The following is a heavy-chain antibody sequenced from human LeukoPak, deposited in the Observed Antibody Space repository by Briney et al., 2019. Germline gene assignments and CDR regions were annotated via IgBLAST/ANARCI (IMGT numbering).Heavy chain of an antibody. CDR2: IYPGESDT. D-gene: IGHD3-10*01. CDR3: ARHRTYGSGSYSAFDI. Sequence: GESLKISCKGSEYSFTNYWIGWVRQMPGKGLEWMGIIYPGESDTRYSPSSQGQVTISADKFISTAYLQWNSLKAPDTAMYYCARHRTYGSGSYSAFDIWGQGTMVTVSS. J-gene: IGHJ3*02. CDR1: EYSFTNYW. V-gene: IGHV5-51*01.